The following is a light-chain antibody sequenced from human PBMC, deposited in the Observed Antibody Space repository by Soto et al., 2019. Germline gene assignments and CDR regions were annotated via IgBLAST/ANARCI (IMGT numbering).Light chain of an antibody. J-gene: IGLJ1*01. V-gene: IGLV2-11*01. CDR3: CSYAGSYSYA. Sequence: QSVLTQPRSVSGSPGQSVTISCTGASSDVGGFNSVSWYQQHPGKAPKLMIYDVNKRPSGVPDRFSGSKSGSTASLTISGLQAEDEADYYCCSYAGSYSYAFATGKNVNVL. CDR2: DVN. CDR1: SSDVGGFNS.